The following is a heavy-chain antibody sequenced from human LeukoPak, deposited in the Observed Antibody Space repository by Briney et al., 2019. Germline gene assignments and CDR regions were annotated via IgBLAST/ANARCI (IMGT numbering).Heavy chain of an antibody. Sequence: SETLSLTCTVSGGSISSSSYYWGWIRQPPGKGLEWIGSTYYSGSTYYNPSLKSRVTISVDTSKNQFSLKLSSVTAADTAVYYCARLFRHVATINYWGQGTLVTVSS. CDR1: GGSISSSSYY. CDR3: ARLFRHVATINY. V-gene: IGHV4-39*01. CDR2: TYYSGST. D-gene: IGHD5-24*01. J-gene: IGHJ4*02.